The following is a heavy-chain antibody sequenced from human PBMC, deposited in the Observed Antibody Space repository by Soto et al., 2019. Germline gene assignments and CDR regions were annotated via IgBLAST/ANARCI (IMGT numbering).Heavy chain of an antibody. V-gene: IGHV3-33*01. CDR1: GFTFSSYG. D-gene: IGHD2-2*01. CDR3: ARAGLLGYCSSTSCLYYFDY. CDR2: IWYDGSNK. J-gene: IGHJ4*02. Sequence: GGSLRLSCAASGFTFSSYGMHWVRQAPGKGLEWVAVIWYDGSNKYYADSVKGRFTISRDNSKNTLYLQMNSLRAEDTAVYYCARAGLLGYCSSTSCLYYFDYWGQGTLVTVSS.